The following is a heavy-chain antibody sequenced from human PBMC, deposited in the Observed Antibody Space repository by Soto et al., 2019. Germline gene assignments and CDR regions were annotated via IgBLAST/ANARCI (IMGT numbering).Heavy chain of an antibody. CDR3: ARANYYYYGMDV. V-gene: IGHV3-21*01. CDR2: ISSSSSYI. CDR1: GFTFSSYS. J-gene: IGHJ6*02. Sequence: GGSLRRSCAASGFTFSSYSVNWVRQAPGKGLEWVSSISSSSSYIYYADSVKGRFTISRDNAKNSLYLQMNSLRAEDTAVYYCARANYYYYGMDVRGQGTTVTVSS.